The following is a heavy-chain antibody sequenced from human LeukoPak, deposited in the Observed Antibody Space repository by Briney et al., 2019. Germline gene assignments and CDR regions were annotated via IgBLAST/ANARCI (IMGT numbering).Heavy chain of an antibody. CDR1: GGSISSYY. Sequence: PSETLSLTCTVSGGSISSYYWSWIRQPPGKGLEWIGYIYYSGSTNYNPSLKSRVTISVDTSKNQFSLKLSSVTAADTAVYYCARGKGPGYSSSWYNPGLDYWGQGTLVTVSS. CDR3: ARGKGPGYSSSWYNPGLDY. J-gene: IGHJ4*02. CDR2: IYYSGST. D-gene: IGHD6-13*01. V-gene: IGHV4-59*12.